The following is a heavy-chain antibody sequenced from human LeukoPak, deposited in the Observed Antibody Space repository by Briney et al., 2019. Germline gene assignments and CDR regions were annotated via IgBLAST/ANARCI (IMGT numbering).Heavy chain of an antibody. V-gene: IGHV3-33*01. CDR1: GFTFSSYG. CDR3: AAAEMATTSY. J-gene: IGHJ4*02. Sequence: AGGSLRLPCAASGFTFSSYGMHWVRRAPGKGLEWVAVIWYDGSNKYYADSVKGRFTISRDNSKNTLYLQMNSLRAEDTAVYYCAAAEMATTSYWGQGTLVTVSS. D-gene: IGHD5-24*01. CDR2: IWYDGSNK.